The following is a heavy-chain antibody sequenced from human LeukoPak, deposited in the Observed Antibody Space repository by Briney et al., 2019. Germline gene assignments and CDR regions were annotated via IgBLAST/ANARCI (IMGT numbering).Heavy chain of an antibody. D-gene: IGHD6-13*01. V-gene: IGHV3-48*03. Sequence: GGSLRLSCAASGFTFSSYEMNWVRQAPGKGLEWVSYISSSGSTIYYADSVKGRFTISRGNAKNSLYLQMNSLRAEDTALYYCARDPWGIASSRLFDYWGQGTLVTVSS. CDR2: ISSSGSTI. J-gene: IGHJ4*02. CDR1: GFTFSSYE. CDR3: ARDPWGIASSRLFDY.